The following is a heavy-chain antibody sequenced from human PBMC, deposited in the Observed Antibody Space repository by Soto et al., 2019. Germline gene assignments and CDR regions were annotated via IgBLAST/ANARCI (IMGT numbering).Heavy chain of an antibody. Sequence: GGSLRLSCAASGFTFSSYGMHWVRQAPGKGLEWVAVISYDGSNKYYADSVKGRFTISRDNSKNTLYLQMNSLRAEDTAVYYCAKGGYSYGASHFPYYFDYWGQGTLVTVS. CDR2: ISYDGSNK. V-gene: IGHV3-30*18. D-gene: IGHD4-17*01. CDR3: AKGGYSYGASHFPYYFDY. J-gene: IGHJ4*02. CDR1: GFTFSSYG.